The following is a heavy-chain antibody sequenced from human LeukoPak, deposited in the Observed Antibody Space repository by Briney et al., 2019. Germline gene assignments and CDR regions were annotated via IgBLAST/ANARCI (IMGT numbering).Heavy chain of an antibody. CDR1: GYTFTSYA. D-gene: IGHD3-22*01. CDR3: ARDSYYYDSSGYYNWFDP. V-gene: IGHV1-3*03. Sequence: GASVKVSCKASGYTFTSYAMHWVRQAPGQRLEGMGWINAGNGKTKYSQEFQGRVTITRDTSASTDYMELSSMRSEDMAVYYCARDSYYYDSSGYYNWFDPWGQGTLVTVSS. J-gene: IGHJ5*02. CDR2: INAGNGKT.